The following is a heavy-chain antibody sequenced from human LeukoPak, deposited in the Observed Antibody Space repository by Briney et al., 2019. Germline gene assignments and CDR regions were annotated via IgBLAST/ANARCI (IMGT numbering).Heavy chain of an antibody. CDR3: ARLGDHYHWNLDL. V-gene: IGHV3-53*01. Sequence: GGSLRLSCAASGFTVITNDMTWVRQAPGKGLEWVSIIYSGGTTYYGESVEGRFTISRDTSKNTVFLQMNSLRVEDTAVYYCARLGDHYHWNLDLWGRGTLVTVSS. CDR1: GFTVITND. CDR2: IYSGGTT. D-gene: IGHD3-10*01. J-gene: IGHJ2*01.